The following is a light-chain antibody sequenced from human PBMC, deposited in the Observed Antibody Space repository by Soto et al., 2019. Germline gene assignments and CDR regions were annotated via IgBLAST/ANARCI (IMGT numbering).Light chain of an antibody. CDR2: YDS. CDR3: QVWDSSSDHPGVV. J-gene: IGLJ2*01. CDR1: NIGSKS. V-gene: IGLV3-21*04. Sequence: SYELTQPPSVSVAPGKTARITWGGNNIGSKSVHWYQQKPGQAPVLVIYYDSDRPSGIPERFSGSNSGNTATLTISRVEARDEADYYCQVWDSSSDHPGVVFGGGTKLTVL.